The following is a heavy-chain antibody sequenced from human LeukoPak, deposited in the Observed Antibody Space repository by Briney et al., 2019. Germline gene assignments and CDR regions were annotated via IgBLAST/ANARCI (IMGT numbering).Heavy chain of an antibody. CDR3: AKDHHSSSWYLGAFDI. V-gene: IGHV3-30*02. CDR2: IRYDGSNK. J-gene: IGHJ3*02. CDR1: GFTFSSYG. Sequence: GGSLRLSCAASGFTFSSYGMHWVRQAPGKGLEWVAFIRYDGSNKYYADSVKGRFTISRDNSKNTLYLQMYSLRAEDTAVYYCAKDHHSSSWYLGAFDIWGQGTMVTVSS. D-gene: IGHD6-13*01.